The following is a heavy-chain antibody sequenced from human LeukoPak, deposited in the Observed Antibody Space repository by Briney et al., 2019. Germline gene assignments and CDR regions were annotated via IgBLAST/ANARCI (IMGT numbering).Heavy chain of an antibody. CDR3: ARVVGVLLWFGELLSLGGMDV. Sequence: GGSLRPSCAASGFTFSSYWMSWVRQAPGKGLEWVANIKQDGSEKYYVDSVKGRFTISRDNAKNSLYLQMNSLRAEDTAVYYCARVVGVLLWFGELLSLGGMDVWGQGTTVTVSS. V-gene: IGHV3-7*01. J-gene: IGHJ6*02. D-gene: IGHD3-10*01. CDR1: GFTFSSYW. CDR2: IKQDGSEK.